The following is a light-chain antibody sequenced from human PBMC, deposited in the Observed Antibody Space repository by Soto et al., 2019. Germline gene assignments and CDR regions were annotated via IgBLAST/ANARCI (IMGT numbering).Light chain of an antibody. CDR3: QQATTTPIT. CDR2: AAS. J-gene: IGKJ5*01. Sequence: DIQMTQSPSSVSASVADTVTSTYRASQAISSWVVWYQQKPGKAPRLLIYAASTLQSGVPSRFSGSGSGTDFTLTISSLQSEDFATYYCQQATTTPITFGQGTRLEI. CDR1: QAISSW. V-gene: IGKV1-12*01.